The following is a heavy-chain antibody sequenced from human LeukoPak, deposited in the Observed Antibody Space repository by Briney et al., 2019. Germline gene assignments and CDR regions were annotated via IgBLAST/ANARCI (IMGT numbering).Heavy chain of an antibody. CDR1: GYSISSGYY. Sequence: PSGTLSLTCAVSGYSISSGYYWGWIRQPPGKGLEWIGSIYHSGSTYYNPSLKSRVTISVDTSKNQFSLKLSSVTAADTAVYYCAREPFGSSYYFNYWGQGTLVTVSS. CDR3: AREPFGSSYYFNY. V-gene: IGHV4-38-2*02. D-gene: IGHD6-19*01. CDR2: IYHSGST. J-gene: IGHJ4*02.